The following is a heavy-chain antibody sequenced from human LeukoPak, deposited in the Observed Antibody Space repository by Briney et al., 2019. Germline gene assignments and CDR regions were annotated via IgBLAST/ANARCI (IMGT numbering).Heavy chain of an antibody. D-gene: IGHD1-26*01. V-gene: IGHV4-61*02. Sequence: SQTLSLTCTVSGGSINSGGDYWTWIRQPAGKGLEWIGRIYTTGTTTYNPSLESRVTISRDTSNNRFSLKLSSVTAADTAVYYCARGSWDLSRVIPVRNAFHIWGPGTIVTVSS. CDR3: ARGSWDLSRVIPVRNAFHI. CDR1: GGSINSGGDY. J-gene: IGHJ3*02. CDR2: IYTTGTT.